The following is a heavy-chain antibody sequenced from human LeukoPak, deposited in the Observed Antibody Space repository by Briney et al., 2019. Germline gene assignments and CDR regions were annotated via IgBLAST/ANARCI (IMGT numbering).Heavy chain of an antibody. CDR3: ASRGGSGKYDFDF. CDR1: GYTFTVYF. V-gene: IGHV1-2*02. J-gene: IGHJ4*02. D-gene: IGHD3-10*01. Sequence: ASVKVSSKASGYTFTVYFMHWVRQAPGQGHEWMGWINPNSGDTNYAQKFQGRGTMTRDTSISTAYMELSSLRYDDTAVYYCASRGGSGKYDFDFWGQGTLVTVSS. CDR2: INPNSGDT.